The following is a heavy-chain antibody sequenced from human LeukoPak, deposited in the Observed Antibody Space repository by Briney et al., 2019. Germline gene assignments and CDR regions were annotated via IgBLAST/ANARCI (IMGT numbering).Heavy chain of an antibody. CDR3: AKDIWRHIGLDY. V-gene: IGHV3-30*18. CDR1: GFTFSSFG. CDR2: ISFDGSDK. J-gene: IGHJ4*02. Sequence: GGSLRLSCATSGFTFSSFGMHWVRQAPGKGLDWVAVISFDGSDKYYADSVKGRFTISRDNSKNTLYLQMNNLKTEDTAVYYCAKDIWRHIGLDYWGQGTLVTVSS.